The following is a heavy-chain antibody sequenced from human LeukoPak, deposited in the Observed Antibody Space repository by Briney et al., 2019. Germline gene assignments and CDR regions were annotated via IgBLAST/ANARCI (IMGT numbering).Heavy chain of an antibody. CDR2: IYSSGTT. CDR1: SGSINSYF. V-gene: IGHV4-4*07. CDR3: GRQGYTASHYFLDY. Sequence: PSETLSLTCTVSSGSINSYFWGWVRQPAGKGLEWLGRIYSSGTTRYNPSLKSRLTMSVDTSKNQFSLNLRSVTAADPAIYYCGRQGYTASHYFLDYWSQGTLVSVSS. D-gene: IGHD5-12*01. J-gene: IGHJ4*02.